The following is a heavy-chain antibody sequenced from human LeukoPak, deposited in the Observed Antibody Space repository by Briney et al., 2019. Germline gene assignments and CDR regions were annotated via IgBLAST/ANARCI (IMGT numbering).Heavy chain of an antibody. D-gene: IGHD3-16*01. CDR1: GGTFSSYA. CDR3: ARDYEAKPPRYNWFDP. Sequence: VASVKVSCKASGGTFSSYAISWVRQAPGQGLEWMGGIIPIFGTANYAQKFQGRVTITADESTSTAYMELSSLRSEDTAVYYCARDYEAKPPRYNWFDPWGQGTLVTVSS. CDR2: IIPIFGTA. V-gene: IGHV1-69*01. J-gene: IGHJ5*02.